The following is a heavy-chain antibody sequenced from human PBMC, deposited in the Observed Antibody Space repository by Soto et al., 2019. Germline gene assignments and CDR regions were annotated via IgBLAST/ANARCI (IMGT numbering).Heavy chain of an antibody. V-gene: IGHV3-9*01. Sequence: SLRLSCAASGFTFDDYAMHWVRQAPGKGLEWVSGISWNSGSIGYADSVKGRFTISRDNAKNSLYLQMNSLRAEDTALYYCAKDMGTVVVVAAGFDYWGQGTLVTVSS. D-gene: IGHD2-15*01. CDR1: GFTFDDYA. CDR2: ISWNSGSI. J-gene: IGHJ4*02. CDR3: AKDMGTVVVVAAGFDY.